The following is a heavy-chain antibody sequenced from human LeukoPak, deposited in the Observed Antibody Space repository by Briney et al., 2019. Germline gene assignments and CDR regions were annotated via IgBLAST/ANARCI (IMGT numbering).Heavy chain of an antibody. V-gene: IGHV3-74*03. CDR3: ARASTTVPNLLDY. J-gene: IGHJ4*02. CDR2: INGDGTST. CDR1: GFTFSTYW. D-gene: IGHD4-17*01. Sequence: GGSLRLSCAASGFTFSTYWMHWVRQAPGKGLLWVSCINGDGTSTKYADSVKGRFTISRDNARHTLYLQMNSLRAEDTAVYYCARASTTVPNLLDYWGQGTLVTVSS.